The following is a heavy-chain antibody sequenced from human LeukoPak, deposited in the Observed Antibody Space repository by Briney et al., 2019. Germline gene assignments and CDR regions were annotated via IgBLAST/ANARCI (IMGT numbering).Heavy chain of an antibody. Sequence: GGSLRLSCAASGFTFSSYSMNWVRQAPGKGLEWVSYISGTSSPRYYADSVKGRFTITRDNAKDSLYLQMNSLRAEDTAVYYCARDVYGGYAIDYWGQGTLVTVSS. V-gene: IGHV3-48*04. CDR3: ARDVYGGYAIDY. CDR1: GFTFSSYS. D-gene: IGHD4-17*01. CDR2: ISGTSSPR. J-gene: IGHJ4*02.